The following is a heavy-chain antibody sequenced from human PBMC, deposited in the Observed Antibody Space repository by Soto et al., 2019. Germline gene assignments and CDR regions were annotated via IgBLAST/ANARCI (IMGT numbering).Heavy chain of an antibody. CDR1: GGTFSSYA. CDR2: IIPIFGTA. D-gene: IGHD5-12*01. Sequence: GASVKVSCKASGGTFSSYAISWVRQAPGQGLEWMGGIIPIFGTANYAQKFQGRVTITADKSTSTAYMELSSLRSEDTAVYYCVRPYSGYEYYYYGMDVWGQGTTVTVSS. CDR3: VRPYSGYEYYYYGMDV. J-gene: IGHJ6*02. V-gene: IGHV1-69*06.